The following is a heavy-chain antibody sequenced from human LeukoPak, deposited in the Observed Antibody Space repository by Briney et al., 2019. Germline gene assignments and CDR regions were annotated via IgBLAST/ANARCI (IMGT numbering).Heavy chain of an antibody. V-gene: IGHV3-64D*06. Sequence: GGSLRISCSASGFTLRSYVMHWVRQAPGKGLEYVSGISSNGGNTHYADSVKGRFTISRDNSNNTLYLQMSSLRAEETAVYYCVKDRDGYDRFDYWGQGTLVTVSS. D-gene: IGHD5-12*01. CDR1: GFTLRSYV. J-gene: IGHJ4*02. CDR2: ISSNGGNT. CDR3: VKDRDGYDRFDY.